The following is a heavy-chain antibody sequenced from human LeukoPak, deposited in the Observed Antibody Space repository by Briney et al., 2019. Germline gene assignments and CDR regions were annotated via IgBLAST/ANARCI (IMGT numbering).Heavy chain of an antibody. CDR2: IYYSGST. CDR1: GGSISSYY. J-gene: IGHJ4*02. V-gene: IGHV4-59*01. D-gene: IGHD1-26*01. CDR3: VSSGSYYGAYDY. Sequence: SETLSLTCTVSGGSISSYYWSWIRQPPGKGLEWIGYIYYSGSTNYNPPLKSRVTISVDTSKNQFSLKLSSVTAADTAVYYCVSSGSYYGAYDYWGQGTLVTVSS.